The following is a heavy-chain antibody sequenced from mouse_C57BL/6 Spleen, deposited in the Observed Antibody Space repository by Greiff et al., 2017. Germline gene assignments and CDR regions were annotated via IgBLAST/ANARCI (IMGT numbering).Heavy chain of an antibody. CDR1: GYTFTEYT. CDR2: FYPGSGSI. D-gene: IGHD2-3*01. V-gene: IGHV1-62-2*01. CDR3: ARHEEGRDGYRYGAMDY. J-gene: IGHJ4*01. Sequence: QVQLQQSGAELVKPGASVKLSCKASGYTFTEYTIHWVKQRSGQGLEWIGWFYPGSGSIKYNEKFKDKATLTADKSSSTVYMELSRLTSEDSAVYFCARHEEGRDGYRYGAMDYWGQGTSVTVSS.